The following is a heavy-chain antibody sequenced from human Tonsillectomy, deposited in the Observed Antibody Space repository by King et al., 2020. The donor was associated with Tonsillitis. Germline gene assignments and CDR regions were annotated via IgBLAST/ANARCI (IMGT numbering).Heavy chain of an antibody. CDR3: ARDQPGGYSNSWTTYYYYGMDV. CDR2: ISAYNGNT. V-gene: IGHV1-18*01. J-gene: IGHJ6*02. CDR1: GYTFTSYG. Sequence: VQLVESGAEVKKPGASVKVSCKASGYTFTSYGISWVRQAPGQGLEWMGWISAYNGNTNYAQKLQGRVTMTTDTSTNTAYMELRSLRSDDTAVYYCARDQPGGYSNSWTTYYYYGMDVWGQGTTVTVSS. D-gene: IGHD6-13*01.